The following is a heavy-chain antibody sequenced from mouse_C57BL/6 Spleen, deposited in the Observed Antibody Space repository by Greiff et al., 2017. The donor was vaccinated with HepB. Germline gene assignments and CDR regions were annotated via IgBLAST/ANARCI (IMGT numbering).Heavy chain of an antibody. J-gene: IGHJ3*01. Sequence: QVQLKESGPGLVQPSQCLSITCTVSGFSLTSYGVHWVRQSPGKGLEWLGVIWSGGSTDYNAAFISRLCISKDNSKSQVFFRMNSLQAYDTAIFYCARRGYYYGSSDGTWFAYWGQGTLVTVSA. CDR2: IWSGGST. V-gene: IGHV2-2*01. D-gene: IGHD1-1*01. CDR1: GFSLTSYG. CDR3: ARRGYYYGSSDGTWFAY.